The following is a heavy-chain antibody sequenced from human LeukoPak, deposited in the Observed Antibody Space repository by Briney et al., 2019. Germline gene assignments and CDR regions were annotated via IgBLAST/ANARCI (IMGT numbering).Heavy chain of an antibody. Sequence: GGSLRLSRAASGFTFSSYWMHWVRQAPGKGLGWVSRINSDGSSTSYADSVKGRFTISRDNAKNSLYLQMNSLRAEDTAVYYCAREKVVVVPARYYYGMDVWGQGTTVTVSS. CDR1: GFTFSSYW. D-gene: IGHD2-2*01. CDR2: INSDGSST. V-gene: IGHV3-74*01. J-gene: IGHJ6*02. CDR3: AREKVVVVPARYYYGMDV.